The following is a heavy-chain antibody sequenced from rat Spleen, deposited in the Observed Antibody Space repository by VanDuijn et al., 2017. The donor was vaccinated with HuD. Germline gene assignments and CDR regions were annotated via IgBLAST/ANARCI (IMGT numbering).Heavy chain of an antibody. Sequence: QVQLKESGPGLVQPSQTLSLTCTVSGFSLTSNGVSWVRQPPGKGLEWIAAISTGGNTYYNSGLKSRLGISRDTSKSQVFLKMNSLQTEDTAIYFCVRERVPGFAFYFDYWGRGALVTVSS. CDR2: ISTGGNT. V-gene: IGHV2S12*01. D-gene: IGHD1-4*01. CDR1: GFSLTSNG. J-gene: IGHJ3*01. CDR3: VRERVPGFAFYFDY.